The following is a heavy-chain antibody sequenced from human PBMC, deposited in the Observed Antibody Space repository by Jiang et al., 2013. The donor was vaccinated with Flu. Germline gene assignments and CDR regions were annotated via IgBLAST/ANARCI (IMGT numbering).Heavy chain of an antibody. CDR3: ATDIGEGGY. V-gene: IGHV1-24*01. Sequence: IYAQKFQGRVTMTEDTSTDTAYMELSSLRSEDTAVYYCATDIGEGGYWGQGTLVTVSS. J-gene: IGHJ4*02. D-gene: IGHD3-10*01.